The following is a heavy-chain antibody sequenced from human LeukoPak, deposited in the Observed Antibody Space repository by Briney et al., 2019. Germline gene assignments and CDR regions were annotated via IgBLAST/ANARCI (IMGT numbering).Heavy chain of an antibody. CDR1: GGSISSYY. V-gene: IGHV4-59*08. D-gene: IGHD6-13*01. Sequence: SETLSLTCTVSGGSISSYYWSWIRQPPGKGLEWSGYIYYSGSTNYNPSLKSRVTISVDTSKNQSSLKRSSVIAADTAVYYCASSSDIAAAGTPGYWGQGTLVTVSS. J-gene: IGHJ4*02. CDR3: ASSSDIAAAGTPGY. CDR2: IYYSGST.